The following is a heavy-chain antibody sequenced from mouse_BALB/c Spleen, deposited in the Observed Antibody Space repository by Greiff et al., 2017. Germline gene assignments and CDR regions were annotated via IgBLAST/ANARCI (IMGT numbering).Heavy chain of an antibody. J-gene: IGHJ4*01. CDR3: ARGDYGRGNAMDY. CDR2: IWAGGST. V-gene: IGHV2-9*02. Sequence: VNVVESGPGLVAPSQSLSITCTVSGFSLTSYGVHWVRQPPGKGLEWLGVIWAGGSTNYNSALMSRLSISKDNSKSQVFLKMNSLQTDDTAMYYCARGDYGRGNAMDYWGQGTSVTVSS. CDR1: GFSLTSYG. D-gene: IGHD1-1*01.